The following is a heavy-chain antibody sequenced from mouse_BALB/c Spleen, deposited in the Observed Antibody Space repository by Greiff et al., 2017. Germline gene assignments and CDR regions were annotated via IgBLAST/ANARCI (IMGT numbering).Heavy chain of an antibody. D-gene: IGHD2-1*01. CDR1: GFNIKDTY. Sequence: VQLKQSGAELVKPGASVKLSCTASGFNIKDTYMHWVKQRPEQGLEWIGRIDPANGNTKYDPKFQGKATITADTSSNTAYLQLSSLTSEDTAVYYCARNYGNYEWYFDVWGAGTTVTVSS. J-gene: IGHJ1*01. CDR2: IDPANGNT. CDR3: ARNYGNYEWYFDV. V-gene: IGHV14-3*02.